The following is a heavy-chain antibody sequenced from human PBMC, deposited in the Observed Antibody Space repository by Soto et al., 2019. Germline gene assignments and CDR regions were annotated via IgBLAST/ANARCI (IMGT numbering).Heavy chain of an antibody. V-gene: IGHV3-7*01. CDR3: AAGDYFDY. Sequence: EVQLVESGGGLVQPWGSLRFSCAAYGFTFSSYWMSWVRQAPGKGPEWEANIKQDGSENYYVDSVKGRFTISRDNAKNSLYLQMTSLRAENTAVYYCAAGDYFDYWGQGTLVTVSS. CDR1: GFTFSSYW. CDR2: IKQDGSEN. D-gene: IGHD4-17*01. J-gene: IGHJ4*02.